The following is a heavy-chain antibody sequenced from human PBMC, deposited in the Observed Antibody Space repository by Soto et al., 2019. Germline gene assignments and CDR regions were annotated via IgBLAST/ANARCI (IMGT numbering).Heavy chain of an antibody. Sequence: SETLSLTCAVYGGSFSGYYWSWIRQPPGKGLEWIGEINHSGSTNYNPSLKSRVTISVDTSKNQFSLKLSSVTAADTAVYYCARGRLGDRDYWGQGTLVTV. V-gene: IGHV4-34*01. CDR2: INHSGST. CDR3: ARGRLGDRDY. J-gene: IGHJ4*02. D-gene: IGHD4-17*01. CDR1: GGSFSGYY.